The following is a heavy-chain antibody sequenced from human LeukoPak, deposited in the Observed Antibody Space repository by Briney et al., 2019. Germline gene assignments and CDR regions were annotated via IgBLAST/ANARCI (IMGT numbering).Heavy chain of an antibody. Sequence: ASVKVSCKASGYTFTGYGISWVRQAPGQGLEWMGWISAYNGNTNYAQKLQGRVTMTTDTSTSTAYMELRSLRSDDTAVYYCARDRVDYDFWSAQSHWGQGTLVTVSS. D-gene: IGHD3-3*01. CDR3: ARDRVDYDFWSAQSH. CDR1: GYTFTGYG. J-gene: IGHJ4*02. V-gene: IGHV1-18*01. CDR2: ISAYNGNT.